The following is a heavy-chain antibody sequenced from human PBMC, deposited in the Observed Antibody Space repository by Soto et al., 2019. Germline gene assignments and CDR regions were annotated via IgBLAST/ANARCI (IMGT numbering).Heavy chain of an antibody. CDR1: GFSLSTSGMC. Sequence: SGPTLVNPTQTLTLTCTFSGFSLSTSGMCVSWIRQPPGKALEWLALIDWDDDKYYSTSLKTRLTISKDTSKNQVVLTMTNMDPVDTATYYCARISYAVPTLGYYYYGMDVWGQGTKVTVYS. CDR2: IDWDDDK. CDR3: ARISYAVPTLGYYYYGMDV. V-gene: IGHV2-70*01. D-gene: IGHD3-16*01. J-gene: IGHJ6*02.